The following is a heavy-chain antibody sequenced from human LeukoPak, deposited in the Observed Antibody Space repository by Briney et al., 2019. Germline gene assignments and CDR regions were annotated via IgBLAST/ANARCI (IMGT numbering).Heavy chain of an antibody. J-gene: IGHJ4*02. Sequence: SETLSLTCTVSGGSISSYYWSWIRQPPGKGLEWIGYIYYSGSTNYNPSLKSRVTISVDTSKNRFSLKLSSVTAADTAVYYCARGGLRTYFDYWGQGTLVTVSS. CDR1: GGSISSYY. V-gene: IGHV4-59*01. CDR2: IYYSGST. CDR3: ARGGLRTYFDY. D-gene: IGHD4-17*01.